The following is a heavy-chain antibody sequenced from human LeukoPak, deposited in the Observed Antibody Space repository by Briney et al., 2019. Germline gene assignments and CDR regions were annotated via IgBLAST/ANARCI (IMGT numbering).Heavy chain of an antibody. J-gene: IGHJ3*02. CDR1: GGSISSYY. D-gene: IGHD2-8*01. CDR2: IHYSGST. Sequence: SETLSLTCTVSGGSISSYYWSWIRQPPGKGLEWIGYIHYSGSTNYNPSLKSRVPISVDPSKKQFSLNLSSVPAAAQAVYSWGGVGVLRGAFDIWVQGAMVTVCS. CDR3: GGVGVLRGAFDI. V-gene: IGHV4-59*01.